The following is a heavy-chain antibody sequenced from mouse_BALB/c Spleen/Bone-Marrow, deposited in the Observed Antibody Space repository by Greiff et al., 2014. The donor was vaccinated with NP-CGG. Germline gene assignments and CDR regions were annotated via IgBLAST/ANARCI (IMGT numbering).Heavy chain of an antibody. V-gene: IGHV1-69*01. CDR1: GYTFTDYW. J-gene: IGHJ4*01. D-gene: IGHD2-4*01. CDR3: ARKYDYYYAMDY. CDR2: IDTSDSYT. Sequence: QVQLQQSGAELVMPGASVKMSCKASGYTFTDYWMHWVKQRPGQGLEWIGAIDTSDSYTSYNQKFKGKATLTVDESSSTAYMQLSSLTSEDSAVYYCARKYDYYYAMDYWGQGTPVTVSS.